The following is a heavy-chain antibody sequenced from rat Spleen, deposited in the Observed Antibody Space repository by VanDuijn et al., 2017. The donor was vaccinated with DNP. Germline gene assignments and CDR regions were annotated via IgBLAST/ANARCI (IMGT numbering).Heavy chain of an antibody. CDR3: ARSKTTAPMDA. CDR1: GYSITSNY. V-gene: IGHV3-1*01. J-gene: IGHJ4*01. D-gene: IGHD1-11*01. Sequence: EVQLQESGPGLVKPSLSLSLTCSVTGYSITSNYWAWIRKFPGNKMEWMGYISYSGSTGFNPSLKSRISITRDTSKNQFFLQVNSVTTEDTATYYCARSKTTAPMDAWGQGASVTVSS. CDR2: ISYSGST.